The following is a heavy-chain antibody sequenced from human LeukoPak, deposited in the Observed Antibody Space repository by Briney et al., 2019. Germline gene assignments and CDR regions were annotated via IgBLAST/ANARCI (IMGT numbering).Heavy chain of an antibody. J-gene: IGHJ6*03. Sequence: GGSLRLSCAASGFTFSSYGMHWVRQAPGKGLEWVAFIRYDGSNKYYADSVKGRFTISRDNSKNTLYLQMNSLRAEDTAVYYCARGIRDYYYYMDVWGKGTTVTVSS. D-gene: IGHD3-16*01. CDR1: GFTFSSYG. V-gene: IGHV3-30*02. CDR2: IRYDGSNK. CDR3: ARGIRDYYYYMDV.